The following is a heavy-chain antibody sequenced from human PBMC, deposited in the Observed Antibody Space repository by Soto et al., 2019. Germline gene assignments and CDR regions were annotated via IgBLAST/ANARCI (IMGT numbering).Heavy chain of an antibody. D-gene: IGHD3-3*02. CDR3: GKGRSGDVGIFS. CDR2: ISPNSGGT. V-gene: IGHV1-2*02. Sequence: QVQLVQSGAEVKKAGASVKVSCKASGYSFTAYYIHWVRQAPGQGFEWMGEISPNSGGTKFEQKFQGRVTMTRATSITTVYMDLSNLSPDDTAVYSCGKGRSGDVGIFSWGQGTLVTFSS. CDR1: GYSFTAYY. J-gene: IGHJ5*02.